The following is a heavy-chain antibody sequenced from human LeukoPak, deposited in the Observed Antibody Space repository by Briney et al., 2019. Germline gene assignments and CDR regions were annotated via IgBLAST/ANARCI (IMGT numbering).Heavy chain of an antibody. CDR2: INHSGST. V-gene: IGHV4-38-2*02. CDR1: GYSISSGYY. J-gene: IGHJ4*02. CDR3: ARSPVRSAGRDSSGQLDY. D-gene: IGHD3-22*01. Sequence: SETLSLTCTVSGYSISSGYYWGWIRQPPGKGLEWIGEINHSGSTNYNPSLKSRVTISVDTSKNQFSLKLSSVTAADTAVYYCARSPVRSAGRDSSGQLDYWGQGTLVTVSS.